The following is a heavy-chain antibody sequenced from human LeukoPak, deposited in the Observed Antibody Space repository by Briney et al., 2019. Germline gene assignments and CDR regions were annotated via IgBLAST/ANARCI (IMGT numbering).Heavy chain of an antibody. Sequence: GGSLRLSCAASGFTFSSYSMNWVRQAPGKGLEWVSSISSSSSYIYYADSVKGRFTISRDNAKNSLYLQMNSLRAEDTAVYYCARGYSSSWYQDFDYIDYWGQGTLVTVSS. D-gene: IGHD6-13*01. J-gene: IGHJ4*02. V-gene: IGHV3-21*01. CDR2: ISSSSSYI. CDR1: GFTFSSYS. CDR3: ARGYSSSWYQDFDYIDY.